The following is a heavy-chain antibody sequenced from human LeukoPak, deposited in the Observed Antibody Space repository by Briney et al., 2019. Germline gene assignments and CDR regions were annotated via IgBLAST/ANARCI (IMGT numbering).Heavy chain of an antibody. J-gene: IGHJ2*01. Sequence: ASVKVSCKASGYTFTGYYMDWVRQAPGQGLEWMGRINPNSGGTNYARKFQGRVTMTRDTSISTAYMELSRLRSDDTAVYYCARVGDYWYFDLWGRGTLVTVSS. CDR3: ARVGDYWYFDL. CDR1: GYTFTGYY. D-gene: IGHD3-10*01. V-gene: IGHV1-2*06. CDR2: INPNSGGT.